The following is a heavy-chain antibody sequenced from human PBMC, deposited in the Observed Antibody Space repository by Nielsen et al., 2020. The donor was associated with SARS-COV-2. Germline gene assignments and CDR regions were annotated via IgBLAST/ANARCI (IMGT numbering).Heavy chain of an antibody. CDR1: GFTFDDYG. Sequence: GESLKISCAASGFTFDDYGMSWVRQAPGKGLEWVSGINWNGGSTGYADSVKGRFTISRDNAKNSLYLQMNSLRAEDTALYHCAVGYGDYDWYLDLWGRGTLVTVSS. CDR2: INWNGGST. D-gene: IGHD4-17*01. V-gene: IGHV3-20*01. CDR3: AVGYGDYDWYLDL. J-gene: IGHJ2*01.